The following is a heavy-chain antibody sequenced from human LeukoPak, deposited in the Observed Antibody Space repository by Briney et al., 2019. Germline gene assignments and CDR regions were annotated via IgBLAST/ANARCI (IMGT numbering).Heavy chain of an antibody. V-gene: IGHV3-7*01. CDR1: GFTFSSYW. J-gene: IGHJ4*02. CDR2: IKQDGSEK. D-gene: IGHD3-10*01. Sequence: GESLRLSCAASGFTFSSYWMSWVRQAPGKGLEWVANIKQDGSEKYYVDSVKGRFTISRDNSKNTLYLQMNSLRAEDTAVYYCAKDNAYYYADYWGQGTLVTVSS. CDR3: AKDNAYYYADY.